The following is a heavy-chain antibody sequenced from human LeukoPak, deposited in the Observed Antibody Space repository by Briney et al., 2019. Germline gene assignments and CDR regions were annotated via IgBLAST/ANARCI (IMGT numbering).Heavy chain of an antibody. CDR1: GGSISSSSYY. D-gene: IGHD3-22*01. Sequence: PSEILSLTCTVSGGSISSSSYYWGWIRQPPGKGLEWIGSIYYSGSTYYNPSLKSRVTISVDTSKNQFSLKLSSVTAADTAVYYCAREMDAYYYDSSGYYYDALDIWGQGTMVTVSS. CDR3: AREMDAYYYDSSGYYYDALDI. CDR2: IYYSGST. J-gene: IGHJ3*02. V-gene: IGHV4-39*07.